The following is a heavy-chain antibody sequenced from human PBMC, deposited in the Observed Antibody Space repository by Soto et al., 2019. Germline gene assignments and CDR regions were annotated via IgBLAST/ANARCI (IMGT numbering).Heavy chain of an antibody. J-gene: IGHJ6*03. V-gene: IGHV4-31*03. CDR3: ARNTAGQWITTDGSEYYYTDV. Sequence: QVKLQESGPGLLKPSQTLSLTCTVSGGSITGAGHSWSWIRQLPGKGLGWIGRVSYSGDTYLTPSLKGRGWISLDTSKNDFSLKLTSVTAPDPAVYFWARNTAGQWITTDGSEYYYTDVWGKATAVTVSS. CDR2: VSYSGDT. CDR1: GGSITGAGHS. D-gene: IGHD1-1*01.